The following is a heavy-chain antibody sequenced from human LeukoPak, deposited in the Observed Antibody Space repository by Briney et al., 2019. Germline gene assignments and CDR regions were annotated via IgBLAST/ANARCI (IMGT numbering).Heavy chain of an antibody. D-gene: IGHD6-13*01. CDR1: GFTFSDYY. Sequence: LGGSPRLSCAASGFTFSDYYMSWIRQAPGKGLEWVSYISSSGSTIYYADSVKGRFTISRDNAKSSLYLQMNSLRAEDTAVYYCARVEAAGPNHYYYYYMDVWGKGTTVTVSS. CDR2: ISSSGSTI. V-gene: IGHV3-11*04. CDR3: ARVEAAGPNHYYYYYMDV. J-gene: IGHJ6*03.